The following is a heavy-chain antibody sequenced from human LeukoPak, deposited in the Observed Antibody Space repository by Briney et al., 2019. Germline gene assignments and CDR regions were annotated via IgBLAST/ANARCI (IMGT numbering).Heavy chain of an antibody. D-gene: IGHD7-27*01. V-gene: IGHV4-34*01. J-gene: IGHJ4*02. CDR2: INHSGST. CDR3: ARQPHWAY. CDR1: GGSFSGYY. Sequence: SETLSLTCAVYGGSFSGYYWSWIRQPPGKGLEWIGEINHSGSTNYNPSLKSRVTISVDTSKNQFSLKLSSVTAADTAVYYCARQPHWAYWGQGTLVTVSS.